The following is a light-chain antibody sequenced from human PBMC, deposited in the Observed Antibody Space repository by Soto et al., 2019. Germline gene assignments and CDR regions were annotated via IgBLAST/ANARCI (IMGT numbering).Light chain of an antibody. CDR1: STDIGSYNF. CDR2: EVS. J-gene: IGLJ1*01. V-gene: IGLV2-14*01. Sequence: QSALTQPASVSGSPGQSITISCTGSSTDIGSYNFVSWYQQHPGNAPRLVIYEVSGRPSGVSVRFSGSKSGNTASLTISGLQGDDDGDYYCSSYTKTTTAYVFGTGTKVTVL. CDR3: SSYTKTTTAYV.